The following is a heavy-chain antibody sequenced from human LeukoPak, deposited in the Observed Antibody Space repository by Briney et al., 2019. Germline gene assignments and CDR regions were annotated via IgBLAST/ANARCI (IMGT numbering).Heavy chain of an antibody. V-gene: IGHV3-66*01. Sequence: PGGSLRLSCAASGFTVSSNYMSWVRQAPGKGLEWVSVIYSGGSTYYADSVKGRFTISRDNSKNTLYLQMNSLRAEDTAVYYCAREGDSSGYYYFDYWGQGTLVTVSS. CDR1: GFTVSSNY. CDR3: AREGDSSGYYYFDY. J-gene: IGHJ4*02. D-gene: IGHD3-22*01. CDR2: IYSGGST.